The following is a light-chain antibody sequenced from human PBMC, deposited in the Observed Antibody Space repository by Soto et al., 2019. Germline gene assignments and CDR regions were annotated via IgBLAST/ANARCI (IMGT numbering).Light chain of an antibody. J-gene: IGKJ2*01. CDR3: QQYGNSPPNA. V-gene: IGKV3-20*01. Sequence: ETVLTQSPGTLSLSPGERATLSCRASQSVSSNFLAWYQQKPGQAPRLLIFGASSRATGSPDRFSGSGSGTDFTLTISRLEPEDFAVYYCQQYGNSPPNACGQVTQLEI. CDR1: QSVSSNF. CDR2: GAS.